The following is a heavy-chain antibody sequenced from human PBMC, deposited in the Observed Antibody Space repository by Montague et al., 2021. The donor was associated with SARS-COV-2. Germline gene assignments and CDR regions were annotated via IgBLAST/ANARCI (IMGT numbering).Heavy chain of an antibody. V-gene: IGHV4-4*07. D-gene: IGHD6-13*01. CDR2: IYSSGNA. J-gene: IGHJ4*02. CDR3: ARGDHPQSASWYFFDT. CDR1: GGSINYYY. Sequence: SETLSLTCTVSGGSINYYYWHWLRQSAAKGLEWIGRIYSSGNANXNPSLKSRVTMSVDTSQNQFSLKLNSLTAADTAVYYCARGDHPQSASWYFFDTWGQGALVTVSS.